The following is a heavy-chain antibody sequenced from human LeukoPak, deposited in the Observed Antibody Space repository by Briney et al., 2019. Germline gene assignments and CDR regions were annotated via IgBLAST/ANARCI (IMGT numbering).Heavy chain of an antibody. CDR2: ISSSGSTI. D-gene: IGHD6-13*01. J-gene: IGHJ4*02. CDR3: ARIPQSDSGSWYDPYYFDY. Sequence: GGSLRLSCAASGFTFSSYEMNWVRQAPGKGLEWVSYISSSGSTIYYADSVKGRFTISRDNAKNSLYLQMNSLRAEDTAVYYCARIPQSDSGSWYDPYYFDYWGQGTLVTVSS. V-gene: IGHV3-48*03. CDR1: GFTFSSYE.